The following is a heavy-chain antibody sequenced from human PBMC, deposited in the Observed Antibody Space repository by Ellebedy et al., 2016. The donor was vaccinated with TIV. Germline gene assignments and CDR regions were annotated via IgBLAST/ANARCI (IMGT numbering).Heavy chain of an antibody. CDR2: ISTNAYGPLI. CDR3: ASREMATIDYYFDY. V-gene: IGHV3-48*01. D-gene: IGHD5-24*01. J-gene: IGHJ4*02. Sequence: PGGSLRLSCEASGFTFSRYSMNWVRQAPGKGLEWVAYISTNAYGPLIDYADSVRGRFSISRDDAKNTLYLQMNSLRGEDTAVYSCASREMATIDYYFDYWGQGTLVTVSS. CDR1: GFTFSRYS.